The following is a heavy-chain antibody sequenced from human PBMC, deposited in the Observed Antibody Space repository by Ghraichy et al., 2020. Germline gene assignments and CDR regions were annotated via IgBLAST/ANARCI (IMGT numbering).Heavy chain of an antibody. V-gene: IGHV3-23*01. Sequence: GGSLRLSCAASGFTFSSHAMSWVRQAPGKGLEWVSAISGSGGSTYYADSVKGRFTISRDNSKNTLYLQMNSLRAEDTAVYYGANREGASYFDYWGQGTLVTVSS. CDR3: ANREGASYFDY. J-gene: IGHJ4*02. D-gene: IGHD1-26*01. CDR2: ISGSGGST. CDR1: GFTFSSHA.